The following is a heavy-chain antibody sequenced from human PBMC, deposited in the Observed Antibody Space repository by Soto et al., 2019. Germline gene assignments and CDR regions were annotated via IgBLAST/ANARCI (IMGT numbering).Heavy chain of an antibody. CDR1: GGTFSSYA. D-gene: IGHD2-2*01. CDR2: IIPIFGTA. Sequence: QVQLVQSGAEVKKPGSSVKVSCKASGGTFSSYAISWVRQAPGQGLEWMGGIIPIFGTANYAQKFQGRVTITADKPTSTAYMELSSLKSDVTAVYYCAIVVQRDIVVVPAAMHYYYYYGMDVWGQGTTGTVAS. J-gene: IGHJ6*02. V-gene: IGHV1-69*06. CDR3: AIVVQRDIVVVPAAMHYYYYYGMDV.